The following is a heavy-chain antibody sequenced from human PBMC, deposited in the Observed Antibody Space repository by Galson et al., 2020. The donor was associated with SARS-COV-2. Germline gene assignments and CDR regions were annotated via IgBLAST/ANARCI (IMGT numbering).Heavy chain of an antibody. CDR2: ISSDGRNE. Sequence: GESLKISCAASGVTFRNYGIHWVRQAPGKGLEWVAAISSDGRNEHYADSVKGRFTISRDNYKNTLYLQMNNLRGEDTAVYYCAKAIVATIGVDYWGQGTLVTVSS. CDR1: GVTFRNYG. CDR3: AKAIVATIGVDY. D-gene: IGHD5-12*01. J-gene: IGHJ4*02. V-gene: IGHV3-30*18.